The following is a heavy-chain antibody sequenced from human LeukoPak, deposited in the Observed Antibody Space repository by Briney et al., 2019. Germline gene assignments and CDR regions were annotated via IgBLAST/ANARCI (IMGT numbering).Heavy chain of an antibody. Sequence: SETLSLTCTVSGNSISSYNYYWSWVRQPAGKGLEWIGRVYPSGNTNYNPYNPSLTGRVTISIDASRNQFSLILTSVTAADTAVYYCARDAYYYGSGTSYKVRSFDFWGQGTLVTVSS. D-gene: IGHD3-10*01. CDR2: VYPSGNT. V-gene: IGHV4-61*02. CDR3: ARDAYYYGSGTSYKVRSFDF. CDR1: GNSISSYNYY. J-gene: IGHJ4*02.